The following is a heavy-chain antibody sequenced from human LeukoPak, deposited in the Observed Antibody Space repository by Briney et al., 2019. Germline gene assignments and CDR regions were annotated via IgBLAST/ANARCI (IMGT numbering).Heavy chain of an antibody. CDR1: AFTFSSYA. V-gene: IGHV3-23*01. CDR2: ISGSVGGT. CDR3: AKGRGNSLNWYFDL. J-gene: IGHJ2*01. D-gene: IGHD1-7*01. Sequence: GGCLRLSCAASAFTFSSYAMSWVRQAPGKGLEGGSNISGSVGGTYYADSVKGRFTISRDNSKNKLYLQMNSLRAEDTALYYCAKGRGNSLNWYFDLWGRGTLVTASS.